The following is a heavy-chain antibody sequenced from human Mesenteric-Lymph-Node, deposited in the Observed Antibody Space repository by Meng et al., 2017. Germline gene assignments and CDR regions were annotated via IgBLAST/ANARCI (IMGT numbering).Heavy chain of an antibody. J-gene: IGHJ3*02. D-gene: IGHD6-13*01. Sequence: SVKVSCKASGGTFSSYAISWVRQAPGQGLEWMGGIIPIFGTANYAQKFQGRVTITADESTNTAYMELSSLRSEDTAVYYCARDSRAAAGTLLAFDIWGQGTMVTVSS. CDR3: ARDSRAAAGTLLAFDI. V-gene: IGHV1-69*13. CDR2: IIPIFGTA. CDR1: GGTFSSYA.